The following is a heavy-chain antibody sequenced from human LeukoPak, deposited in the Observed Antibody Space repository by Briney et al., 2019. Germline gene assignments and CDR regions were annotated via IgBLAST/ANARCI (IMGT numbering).Heavy chain of an antibody. D-gene: IGHD5-18*01. J-gene: IGHJ4*02. Sequence: PGRSLRLSCTASGFTFGDYAMSWVRQAPGKGLEWVGFIRSKAYGGTTEYAASVKGRFTISRDDSKRIAYLQMNSLKTEDTAVYYCTRGRGYSYAYILNDYWGQGTLVTVSS. CDR3: TRGRGYSYAYILNDY. CDR2: IRSKAYGGTT. V-gene: IGHV3-49*04. CDR1: GFTFGDYA.